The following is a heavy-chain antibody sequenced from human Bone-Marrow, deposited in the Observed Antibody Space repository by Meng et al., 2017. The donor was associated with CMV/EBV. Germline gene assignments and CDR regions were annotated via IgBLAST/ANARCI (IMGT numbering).Heavy chain of an antibody. Sequence: GSFSGYYWNWIRQPPGKGLEWIGEINPSGSSSYNVSLKSRVSISADTFKNEFSLKLNSVTAADTAVYYCARRFPIVVVSSAIAGIDPWGQGTLVTVSS. CDR2: INPSGSS. CDR1: GSFSGYY. CDR3: ARRFPIVVVSSAIAGIDP. J-gene: IGHJ5*02. D-gene: IGHD2-2*01. V-gene: IGHV4-34*01.